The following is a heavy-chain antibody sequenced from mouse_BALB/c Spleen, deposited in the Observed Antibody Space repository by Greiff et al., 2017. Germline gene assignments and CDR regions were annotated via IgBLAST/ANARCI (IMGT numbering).Heavy chain of an antibody. Sequence: VQLQQSGPGLVKPSQSLSLTCSVTGYSITSGYYWNWIRQFPGNKLEWMGYISYDGSNNYNPSLKNRISITRDTSKNQFFLKLNSVTTEDTATYYCARESVLRLLAWFAYWGQGTLVTVSA. CDR2: ISYDGSN. V-gene: IGHV3-6*02. CDR3: ARESVLRLLAWFAY. D-gene: IGHD1-2*01. CDR1: GYSITSGYY. J-gene: IGHJ3*01.